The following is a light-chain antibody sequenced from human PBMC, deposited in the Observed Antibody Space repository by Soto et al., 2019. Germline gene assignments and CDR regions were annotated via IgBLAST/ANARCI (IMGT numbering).Light chain of an antibody. Sequence: EIVLTQSPVPLSLSPGERATLSCMASQSVSSNYLAWYQQKSGQAPRLLIYGISSRATGIPDRFSGSGSGTDFTLTISRLEPEDFAVYYCQQYGTSRTFGQGTKVDI. J-gene: IGKJ1*01. CDR1: QSVSSNY. CDR2: GIS. V-gene: IGKV3-20*01. CDR3: QQYGTSRT.